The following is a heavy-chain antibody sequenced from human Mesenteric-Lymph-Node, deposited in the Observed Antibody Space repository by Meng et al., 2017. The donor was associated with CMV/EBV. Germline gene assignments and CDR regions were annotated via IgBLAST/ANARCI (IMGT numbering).Heavy chain of an antibody. J-gene: IGHJ4*02. D-gene: IGHD3-9*01. CDR1: GYTFTSYG. Sequence: SGYTFTSYGISWVRQAPGQGREWMGWISAYNGNTNYAQKLQGRVTMTTDTSTSTAYMELRSLRSDDTAVYYCARINYYILTGYSFDHWGQGTLVTVSS. V-gene: IGHV1-18*01. CDR3: ARINYYILTGYSFDH. CDR2: ISAYNGNT.